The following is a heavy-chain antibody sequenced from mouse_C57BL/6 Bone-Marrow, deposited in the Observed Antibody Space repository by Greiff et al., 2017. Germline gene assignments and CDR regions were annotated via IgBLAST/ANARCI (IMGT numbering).Heavy chain of an antibody. CDR2: IHPNSGST. D-gene: IGHD3-3*01. J-gene: IGHJ2*01. Sequence: QVQLQQPGAELVKPGASVKLSCKASGYTFTSYWMHWVKQRPGQGLEWIGMIHPNSGSTNYNEKFKSKATLTVDKSSSTAYMQLSSLTSEDSAVYYCSREGWDYFDYWGQGTTLTVSS. V-gene: IGHV1-64*01. CDR3: SREGWDYFDY. CDR1: GYTFTSYW.